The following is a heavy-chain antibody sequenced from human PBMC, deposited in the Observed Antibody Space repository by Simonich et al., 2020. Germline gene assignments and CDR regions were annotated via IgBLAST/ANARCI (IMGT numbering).Heavy chain of an antibody. CDR3: ARVRFEAFDI. Sequence: QVQLVQSGAEVKKPGASVKVSCKASGYTFTGYYMHWVRQAPGQGLEWMGWINPTTDGTNYAQKFPGRFTITRDTPISTAYMELSRLRSDDTAVYYCARVRFEAFDIWGQGTMVTVSS. J-gene: IGHJ3*02. V-gene: IGHV1-2*02. CDR1: GYTFTGYY. CDR2: INPTTDGT.